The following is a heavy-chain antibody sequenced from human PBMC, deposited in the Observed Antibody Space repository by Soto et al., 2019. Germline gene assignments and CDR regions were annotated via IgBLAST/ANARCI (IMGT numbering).Heavy chain of an antibody. CDR1: GGSISSYY. CDR3: ARDRLGYCSGTSCYTDWFDP. J-gene: IGHJ5*02. CDR2: IYYSGST. V-gene: IGHV4-59*01. D-gene: IGHD2-2*02. Sequence: SETLSLTCTVSGGSISSYYWSWIRQPPGKGLEWIGYIYYSGSTNYNPSLKSRVTISVDTSKNQFSLKLSSVTAADTAVCYCARDRLGYCSGTSCYTDWFDPWGQGTLVTVSS.